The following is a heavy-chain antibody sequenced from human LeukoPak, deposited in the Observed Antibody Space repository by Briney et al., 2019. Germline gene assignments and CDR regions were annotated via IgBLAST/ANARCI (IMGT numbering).Heavy chain of an antibody. CDR1: GFTFSSYA. V-gene: IGHV3-23*01. D-gene: IGHD3-22*01. J-gene: IGHJ5*02. Sequence: SGGSLRLSCAASGFTFSSYAMCWVRQAPGKGRQWVSSITSSGDNTYYADSVNGRFTISRDNTKNTLHLQVNSLRAEDTAVYYCVRGSRGNYNTWGQGTLVTVSS. CDR2: ITSSGDNT. CDR3: VRGSRGNYNT.